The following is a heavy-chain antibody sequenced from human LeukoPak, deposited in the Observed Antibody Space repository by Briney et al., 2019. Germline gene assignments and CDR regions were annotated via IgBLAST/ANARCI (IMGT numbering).Heavy chain of an antibody. CDR3: ARGGYYYGSGSYPKFDY. Sequence: ASVKVSCKASGYTFTSYYMHWVRQAPGQGLEWMGLINPSGGSTSYAQKFQGRVTMTRDTSTSTVYMELSSLRSEDTAVYYCARGGYYYGSGSYPKFDYWGQEPWSPSPQ. CDR1: GYTFTSYY. CDR2: INPSGGST. J-gene: IGHJ4*01. V-gene: IGHV1-46*01. D-gene: IGHD3-10*01.